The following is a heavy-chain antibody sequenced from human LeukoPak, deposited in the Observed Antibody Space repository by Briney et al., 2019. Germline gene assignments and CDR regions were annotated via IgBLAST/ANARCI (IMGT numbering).Heavy chain of an antibody. D-gene: IGHD3-9*01. J-gene: IGHJ1*01. CDR1: GESFNEYY. Sequence: SETLSLTPALYGESFNEYYWTCVRQPPGKGLEWIGEINHSGSTNCNPSLKNRVTISLDTSENQFSMKLTSVTAADSAVYYCARGLTFYGILTGLDSWGQGTLVTVSS. CDR2: INHSGST. V-gene: IGHV4-34*01. CDR3: ARGLTFYGILTGLDS.